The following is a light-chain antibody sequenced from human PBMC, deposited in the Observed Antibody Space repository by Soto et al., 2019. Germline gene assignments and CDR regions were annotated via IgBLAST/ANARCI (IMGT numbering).Light chain of an antibody. J-gene: IGKJ1*01. V-gene: IGKV3-20*01. CDR3: HQYGSSPAT. CDR1: QSAGNF. CDR2: GAS. Sequence: EIVMTQSPATLSVSPGETASLSCRASQSAGNFLAWYQQKPGQAPRLLIYGASNRATGIPDRFSGSGSGTDFTLTISRLEPEDFAVYYCHQYGSSPATFGQGTKVDIK.